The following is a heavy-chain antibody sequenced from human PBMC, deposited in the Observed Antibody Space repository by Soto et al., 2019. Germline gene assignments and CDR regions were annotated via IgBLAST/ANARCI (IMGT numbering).Heavy chain of an antibody. CDR1: GGSISSYY. V-gene: IGHV4-59*01. CDR3: ARGLIVVVPAANDFHGMDV. J-gene: IGHJ6*02. CDR2: IYYSGST. Sequence: SETLSLTCTVSGGSISSYYWSWIRQPPGKGLEWIGYIYYSGSTNYNPSLKSRVTISVDTSKNQFSLKLSSVTAADTAVYYCARGLIVVVPAANDFHGMDVWGQGTTVTV. D-gene: IGHD2-2*01.